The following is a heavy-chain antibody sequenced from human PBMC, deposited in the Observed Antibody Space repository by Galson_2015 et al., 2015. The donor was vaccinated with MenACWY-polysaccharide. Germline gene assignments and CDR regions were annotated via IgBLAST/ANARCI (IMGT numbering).Heavy chain of an antibody. CDR1: GFPFSNFW. Sequence: LRLSCAAAGFPFSNFWMSWVRQAPGMGLEWVANINQDGREVYYVDSVKGRFAISRDNPKNSLYLQMNSLRPEDTAVYYCARYVTTGGQIRYFDYWGQGALVTVSS. D-gene: IGHD3-22*01. CDR3: ARYVTTGGQIRYFDY. V-gene: IGHV3-7*01. J-gene: IGHJ4*02. CDR2: INQDGREV.